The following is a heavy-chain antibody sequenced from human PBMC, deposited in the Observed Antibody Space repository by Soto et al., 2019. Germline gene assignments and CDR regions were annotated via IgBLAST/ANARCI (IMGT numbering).Heavy chain of an antibody. V-gene: IGHV4-59*01. Sequence: QVQLQESGPGLVKPSETLSLTCTVSGDFLSSYYWSWIRQSPVKGLEWIGYIYYSGITNYNASLKSRVTMSIDTSKNQFSLKLNSVTAADTAVYFCARGGCSGGSCQALDYRGPGTLVTVSS. CDR1: GDFLSSYY. CDR2: IYYSGIT. CDR3: ARGGCSGGSCQALDY. J-gene: IGHJ4*02. D-gene: IGHD2-15*01.